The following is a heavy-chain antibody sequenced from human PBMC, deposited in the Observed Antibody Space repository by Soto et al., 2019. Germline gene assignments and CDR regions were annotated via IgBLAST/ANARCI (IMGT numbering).Heavy chain of an antibody. CDR1: GYTFTSYS. J-gene: IGHJ4*02. D-gene: IGHD2-2*01. CDR2: INACNGNT. V-gene: IGHV1-3*01. Sequence: GASVKVSCKASGYTFTSYSMHWVRQAPGQRVEWMGWINACNGNTKYSQKFQGRVTITRDTSTSTAYMELSSLRSEDTFVYYCARDTFSSTSLHFDYWGQGTLVTVS. CDR3: ARDTFSSTSLHFDY.